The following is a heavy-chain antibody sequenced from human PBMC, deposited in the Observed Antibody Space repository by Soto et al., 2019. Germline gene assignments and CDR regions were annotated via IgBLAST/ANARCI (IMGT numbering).Heavy chain of an antibody. Sequence: PSETLSLTCTVSGGSISSSSYYWGWIRQPPGKGLEWIGSIYYSGSTYYNPSLKSRVTISVDTSKNQFSLKLSSVTAADTAVYYCARGPGVVVAATDFDYWGQRTLVTVSS. D-gene: IGHD2-15*01. CDR2: IYYSGST. V-gene: IGHV4-39*01. CDR3: ARGPGVVVAATDFDY. J-gene: IGHJ4*02. CDR1: GGSISSSSYY.